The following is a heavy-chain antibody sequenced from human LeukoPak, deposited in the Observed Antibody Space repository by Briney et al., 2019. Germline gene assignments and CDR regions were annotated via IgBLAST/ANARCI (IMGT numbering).Heavy chain of an antibody. Sequence: SETLSLTCTVSGGSISRSSYYWGWIRQTPGMGLEWIGSVSYSGNTYYNPSLKSRVTISIDTSKNQFSLRLNSVTATDTAVYYCARLNKPGWFDPWGQGTLVTVSS. V-gene: IGHV4-39*01. D-gene: IGHD1-14*01. CDR2: VSYSGNT. J-gene: IGHJ5*02. CDR1: GGSISRSSYY. CDR3: ARLNKPGWFDP.